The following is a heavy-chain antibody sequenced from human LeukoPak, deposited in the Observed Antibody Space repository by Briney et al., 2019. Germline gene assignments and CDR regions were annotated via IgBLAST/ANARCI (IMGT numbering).Heavy chain of an antibody. Sequence: GGSLRLSCAASGFTFSSYSMNWVRQAPGKGLEWVSSISSSSSYIYYADSVKGRFTISRDNAKNSLYLQMNSLRAEDTAVYYCARDLRGYSYPSLFDYWGQGTLVTVSS. V-gene: IGHV3-21*01. J-gene: IGHJ4*02. CDR2: ISSSSSYI. CDR3: ARDLRGYSYPSLFDY. D-gene: IGHD5-18*01. CDR1: GFTFSSYS.